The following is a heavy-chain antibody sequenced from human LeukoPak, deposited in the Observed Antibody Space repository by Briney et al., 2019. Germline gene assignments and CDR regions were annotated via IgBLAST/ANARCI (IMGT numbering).Heavy chain of an antibody. CDR1: GFTFSDYY. Sequence: PGGSLRLSCAASGFTFSDYYMSWVRQAPGKGLEWVSYISSSSSYTNYADSVKGRFTISRDNAKNSLYLQMNSLRAEDTAVYYCARDGSSWSPDYYYYGMDVWGQGTTVTVSS. J-gene: IGHJ6*02. V-gene: IGHV3-11*05. D-gene: IGHD6-13*01. CDR3: ARDGSSWSPDYYYYGMDV. CDR2: ISSSSSYT.